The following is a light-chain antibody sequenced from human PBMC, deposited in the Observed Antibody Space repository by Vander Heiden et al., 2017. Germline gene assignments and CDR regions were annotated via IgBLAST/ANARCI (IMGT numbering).Light chain of an antibody. CDR1: QGIRSD. CDR2: AAS. V-gene: IGKV1-6*01. J-gene: IGKJ1*01. Sequence: AIQMTQSPSSLSASVGDRVTITCRASQGIRSDLGWYQQKPGKAPKLLIYAASTLQSGVPARFSGSGSGTYFTLIINSLQPEEFATYYCQHEDYSPRTFGQGTKVEIK. CDR3: QHEDYSPRT.